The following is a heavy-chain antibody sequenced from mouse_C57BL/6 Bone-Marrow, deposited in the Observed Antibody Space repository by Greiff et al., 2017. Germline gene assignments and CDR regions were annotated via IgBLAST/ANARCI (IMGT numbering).Heavy chain of an antibody. Sequence: EVKLQQSGPELVKPGASVKISCKASGYSFTGYYMNWVKQSPEQSLEWIGEINPSTGGTTYNQKFKAKATLTVDKSSSTAYMQLKSLTSEDSAVYYCARSGDCYYVDYFDYWGQGTTLTVSS. CDR1: GYSFTGYY. J-gene: IGHJ2*01. V-gene: IGHV1-42*01. D-gene: IGHD2-3*01. CDR2: INPSTGGT. CDR3: ARSGDCYYVDYFDY.